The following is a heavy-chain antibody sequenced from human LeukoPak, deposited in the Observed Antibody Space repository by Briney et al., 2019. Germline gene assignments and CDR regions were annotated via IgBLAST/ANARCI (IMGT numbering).Heavy chain of an antibody. CDR3: AKGREYYDSSGYPLNWFDP. Sequence: PGGSLRLSCAASGFSFSSYAMSWVRQAPGKGLEWVSGISGSGGSTYYADSVKGRFTISRDNSKNTLYLQMNSLRAEDTAVYYCAKGREYYDSSGYPLNWFDPWGQGTLVTVSS. CDR1: GFSFSSYA. J-gene: IGHJ5*02. CDR2: ISGSGGST. V-gene: IGHV3-23*01. D-gene: IGHD3-22*01.